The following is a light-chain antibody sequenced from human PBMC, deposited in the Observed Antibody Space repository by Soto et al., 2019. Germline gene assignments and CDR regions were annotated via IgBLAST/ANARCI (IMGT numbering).Light chain of an antibody. V-gene: IGKV4-1*01. CDR3: EQYYSTPRT. J-gene: IGKJ1*01. CDR2: WAS. Sequence: DIVMTQSPDSLAVSLVERATITCKSSQSVLYSSNNKNCLAWYQQKPGQPPKLLIYWASTRESGVPDRFSGSGSGTDFTLTISSLQAEDVAVYYCEQYYSTPRTFGQGTKVEIK. CDR1: QSVLYSSNNKNC.